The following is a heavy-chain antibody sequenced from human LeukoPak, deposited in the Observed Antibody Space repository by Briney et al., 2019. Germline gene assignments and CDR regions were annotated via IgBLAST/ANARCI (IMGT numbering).Heavy chain of an antibody. D-gene: IGHD3-9*01. V-gene: IGHV4-59*01. CDR1: GGSISSYY. CDR3: QKAAYDILTGGVNYYYYGMDV. J-gene: IGHJ6*02. Sequence: SETLSLTCTVSGGSISSYYWSWIRQPPGKRLERTGYIYYSGSTNYNPSLKSRVTISVDTSKNQFSLNLSSVTAADTAVYYRQKAAYDILTGGVNYYYYGMDVWGQGTTVTVSS. CDR2: IYYSGST.